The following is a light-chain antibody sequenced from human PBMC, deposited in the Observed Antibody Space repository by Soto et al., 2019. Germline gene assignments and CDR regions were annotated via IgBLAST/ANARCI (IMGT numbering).Light chain of an antibody. CDR3: QQYDNLPPA. J-gene: IGKJ3*01. Sequence: DIQMTQSPSSLSASLGDRVTITCQASQDISNYLNWYQQKPGKAPKLLIYDASNLETGVPSRFSGSGSGTDFTFTISSLQPEDIATYYCQQYDNLPPACGPGTKGIS. V-gene: IGKV1-33*01. CDR1: QDISNY. CDR2: DAS.